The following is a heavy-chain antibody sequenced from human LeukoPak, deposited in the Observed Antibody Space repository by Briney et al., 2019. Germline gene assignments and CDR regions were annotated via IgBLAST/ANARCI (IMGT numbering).Heavy chain of an antibody. J-gene: IGHJ4*02. CDR2: INPSGGST. CDR1: GYTFTSYY. V-gene: IGHV1-46*01. CDR3: ARGYCSSTSCYAFDY. Sequence: GASVKVSCKASGYTFTSYYMHWVRQAPGQGLEWMGIINPSGGSTSCAQKFQGRVTMTRDTSTSTVYMELSSLRSEDTAVYYCARGYCSSTSCYAFDYWGQGTLVTVSS. D-gene: IGHD2-2*01.